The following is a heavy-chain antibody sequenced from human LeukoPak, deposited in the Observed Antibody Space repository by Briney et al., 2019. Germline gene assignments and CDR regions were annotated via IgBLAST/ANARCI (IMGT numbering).Heavy chain of an antibody. J-gene: IGHJ6*03. V-gene: IGHV1-69*04. CDR2: IIPILGIA. CDR1: GGTFSSYA. CDR3: AKSGSSWPPYYYYMDV. Sequence: SVKVSCKASGGTFSSYAISWVRQAPGQGLEWMGRIIPILGIANYAQKFQGRVTITADKSTSTAYMGLSSLRSEDTAVYYCAKSGSSWPPYYYYMDVWGKGTTVTVSS. D-gene: IGHD6-13*01.